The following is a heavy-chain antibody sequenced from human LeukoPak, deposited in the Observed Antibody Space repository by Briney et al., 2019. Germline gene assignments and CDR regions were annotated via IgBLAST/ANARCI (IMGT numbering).Heavy chain of an antibody. J-gene: IGHJ4*02. D-gene: IGHD3-10*01. Sequence: PGGSLRLSCAASGFTFSSYGMHWVRQAPGKGLEWVAVISYDGSNKYYADSVKGRFTISRDNSKNTLYLQMNSLRAEDTAVYYCAKVVRANYYGSGSYDWGQGTLVTVSS. CDR3: AKVVRANYYGSGSYD. CDR1: GFTFSSYG. V-gene: IGHV3-30*18. CDR2: ISYDGSNK.